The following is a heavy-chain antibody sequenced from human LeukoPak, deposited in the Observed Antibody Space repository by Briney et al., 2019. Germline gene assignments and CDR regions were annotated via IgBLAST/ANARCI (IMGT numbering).Heavy chain of an antibody. J-gene: IGHJ6*03. V-gene: IGHV4-38-2*01. CDR2: IYHSGST. Sequence: PEGSLRLSCAASGFTFSSYGMSWVRQAPGKGLEWIGSIYHSGSTYYNPSLKSRVTISVDTSKNQFSLKLSSVTAADTAVYYCARVGGWSYYYYYYMDVWGKGTTVTVSS. CDR1: GFTFSSYG. CDR3: ARVGGWSYYYYYYMDV. D-gene: IGHD6-19*01.